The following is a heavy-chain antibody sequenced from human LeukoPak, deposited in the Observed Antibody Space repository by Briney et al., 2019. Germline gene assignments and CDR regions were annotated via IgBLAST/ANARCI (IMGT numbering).Heavy chain of an antibody. Sequence: PGGSLRLSCAASGFTFSDLYMDWVRQAPGKGLEWVGRTRNKANSYTTEYAASVKGRFSISRDDSKNSLYLQMNSLKSEDTAVYYCVRAGSGWYDWGQGTLVTVSS. D-gene: IGHD6-19*01. CDR3: VRAGSGWYD. CDR2: TRNKANSYTT. J-gene: IGHJ4*02. CDR1: GFTFSDLY. V-gene: IGHV3-72*01.